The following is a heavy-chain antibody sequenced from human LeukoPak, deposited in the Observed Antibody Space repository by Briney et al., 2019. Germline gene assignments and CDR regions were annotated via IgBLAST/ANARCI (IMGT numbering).Heavy chain of an antibody. V-gene: IGHV4-39*01. Sequence: SETLSLTCTVSGGSISSSSYYWGWIRQPPGKGLEWIGSIYYSGSTYYNPSLKSRVTISVDTSKNQFSLKLSSVTAADTAVYYCARGSFGYYDSSGYSSGLFDYWGQGTLVTVSS. J-gene: IGHJ4*02. CDR3: ARGSFGYYDSSGYSSGLFDY. CDR2: IYYSGST. D-gene: IGHD3-22*01. CDR1: GGSISSSSYY.